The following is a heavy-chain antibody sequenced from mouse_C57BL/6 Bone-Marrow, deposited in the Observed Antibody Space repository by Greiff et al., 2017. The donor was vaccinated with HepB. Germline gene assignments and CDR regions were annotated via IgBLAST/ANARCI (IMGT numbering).Heavy chain of an antibody. V-gene: IGHV5-9-1*02. CDR1: GFTFSSYA. J-gene: IGHJ3*01. CDR2: ISSGGDYI. D-gene: IGHD1-1*01. Sequence: DVMLVESGEGLVKPGGSLKLSCAASGFTFSSYAMSWVRQTPEKRLEWVAYISSGGDYIYYADTVKGRFTISRDNARNTLCLQMSSLKSEDTAMYYCTRDDYYGSSSAWFAYWGQGTLVTVSA. CDR3: TRDDYYGSSSAWFAY.